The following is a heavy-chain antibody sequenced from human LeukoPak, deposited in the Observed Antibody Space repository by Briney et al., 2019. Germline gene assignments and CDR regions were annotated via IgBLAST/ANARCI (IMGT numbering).Heavy chain of an antibody. CDR3: AKDRPKIVVVPAAISRLDY. CDR1: GFTFSSYA. V-gene: IGHV3-23*01. Sequence: GGSLRLSCAASGFTFSSYAMSWVRQAPGKGLEWVSAISGSGGSTYYADSVKGRLTISRDNSKNTLYLQMNSLRAEDTAVYYCAKDRPKIVVVPAAISRLDYWGQGTLVTVSS. J-gene: IGHJ4*02. D-gene: IGHD2-2*01. CDR2: ISGSGGST.